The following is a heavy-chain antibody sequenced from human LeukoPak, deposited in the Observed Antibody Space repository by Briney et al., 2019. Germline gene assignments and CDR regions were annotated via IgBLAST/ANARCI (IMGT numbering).Heavy chain of an antibody. CDR1: GGSISSYY. Sequence: SETLSLTCTVSGGSISSYYWSWIRQPPGKGLEWIGYIYYSGSTNYNPSLKSRVTISVDTSKNQFSLKLSSVTAADTAVYYCARDPHFDYWGQETLVTVSS. J-gene: IGHJ4*02. CDR2: IYYSGST. V-gene: IGHV4-59*01. CDR3: ARDPHFDY.